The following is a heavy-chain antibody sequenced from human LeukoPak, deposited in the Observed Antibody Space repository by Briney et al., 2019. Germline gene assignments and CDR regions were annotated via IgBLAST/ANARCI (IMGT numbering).Heavy chain of an antibody. CDR3: ASGPATVTTLF. CDR2: IIPIFGTA. J-gene: IGHJ4*02. Sequence: GASVKVSCKASGYTFTNYGISWVRQAPGQGLEWMGGIIPIFGTANYAQKFQGRVTITADESTSTAYMELSSLRSEDTAVYYCASGPATVTTLFWGQGTLVTVSS. V-gene: IGHV1-69*13. D-gene: IGHD4-17*01. CDR1: GYTFTNYG.